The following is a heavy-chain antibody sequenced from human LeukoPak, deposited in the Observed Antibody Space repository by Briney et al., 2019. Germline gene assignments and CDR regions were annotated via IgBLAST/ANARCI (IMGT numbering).Heavy chain of an antibody. D-gene: IGHD5-18*01. CDR3: ANYRGYSSGIDY. J-gene: IGHJ4*02. V-gene: IGHV3-23*01. Sequence: PGGSLRLSCAASGSTFSSYAMSWVRQAPGKGLEWVSVISGSGGSTYYADSVKGRFTISRDNSKNTLYLQMNSLRAEDTAVYYCANYRGYSSGIDYWGQVALVTVSS. CDR1: GSTFSSYA. CDR2: ISGSGGST.